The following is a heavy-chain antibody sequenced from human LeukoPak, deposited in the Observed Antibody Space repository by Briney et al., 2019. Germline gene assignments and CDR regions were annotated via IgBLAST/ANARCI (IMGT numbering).Heavy chain of an antibody. CDR3: ARVTGRDYYFDY. Sequence: SETLSLTCTVSGGSISSYYWSWIRQPPGKGLEWIGYIYYSGSTNYNPSLKSRVTISVDTSKNQFSLRLNSVTAADTAVYYCARVTGRDYYFDYWGQGTLVIVSS. CDR1: GGSISSYY. D-gene: IGHD1-14*01. CDR2: IYYSGST. V-gene: IGHV4-59*08. J-gene: IGHJ4*02.